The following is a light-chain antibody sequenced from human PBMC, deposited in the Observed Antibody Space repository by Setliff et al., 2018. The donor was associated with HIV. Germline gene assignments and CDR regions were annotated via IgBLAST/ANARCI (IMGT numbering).Light chain of an antibody. Sequence: QSVLTQPASVSGSPGQSITISCTGTSSDIGGFNFVSWYLQHPDKAPKLMIYGVNNRPSGVSNRFSGSKSGNTASLTISGLQAEDEATYFCSSYTGSDTFDVFGTGTKVTVL. CDR3: SSYTGSDTFDV. CDR2: GVN. CDR1: SSDIGGFNF. J-gene: IGLJ1*01. V-gene: IGLV2-23*02.